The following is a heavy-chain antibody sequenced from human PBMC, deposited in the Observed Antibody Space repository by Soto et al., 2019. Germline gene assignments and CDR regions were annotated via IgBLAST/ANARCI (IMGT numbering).Heavy chain of an antibody. CDR3: ARSVNGGRYLSDYYYYGMDV. Sequence: PSETLSLTCAVSGYSISSSNWWGWIRQPPGKGLEWIGYIYYSGSTYYNPSLKSRVTMSVDTSKNQFSLKLYFVTAVDTAVYYCARSVNGGRYLSDYYYYGMDVWGQGTTVTVSS. CDR1: GYSISSSNW. J-gene: IGHJ6*02. D-gene: IGHD1-26*01. CDR2: IYYSGST. V-gene: IGHV4-28*01.